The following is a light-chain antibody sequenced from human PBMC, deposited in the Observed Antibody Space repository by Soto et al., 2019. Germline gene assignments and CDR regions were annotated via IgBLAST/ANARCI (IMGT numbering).Light chain of an antibody. Sequence: DLQMTQSPSTLSASVGDRVTITCRASQNINTWLSWYHQAPGEPPKLLIFKASRLQSGVPSRFSGGGSATRFTLTINGLQPDDFGTYYCMQSSNYVWTFGQGTKVEVK. V-gene: IGKV1-5*03. CDR3: MQSSNYVWT. CDR1: QNINTW. J-gene: IGKJ1*01. CDR2: KAS.